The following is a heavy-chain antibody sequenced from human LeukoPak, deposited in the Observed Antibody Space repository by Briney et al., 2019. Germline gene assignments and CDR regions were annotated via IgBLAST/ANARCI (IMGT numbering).Heavy chain of an antibody. J-gene: IGHJ3*02. CDR3: AKGRYYYDNSDAFEI. CDR1: GFTFNNYA. V-gene: IGHV3-23*01. Sequence: GGSLRLSCAASGFTFNNYAMSWVRQAPRKGLEWVSSLSGSGTNTYYADSVQGRLTISRDNSKNTLYLQMNSLRAEDTAVYHCAKGRYYYDNSDAFEIWGQGTMVTVSS. CDR2: LSGSGTNT. D-gene: IGHD3-22*01.